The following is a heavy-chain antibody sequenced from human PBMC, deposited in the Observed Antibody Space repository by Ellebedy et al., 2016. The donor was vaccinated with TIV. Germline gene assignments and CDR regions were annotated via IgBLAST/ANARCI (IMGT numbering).Heavy chain of an antibody. CDR1: GYTFGTYG. CDR2: IAPNDGRT. J-gene: IGHJ4*02. CDR3: ARGEVLLDY. V-gene: IGHV1-18*01. D-gene: IGHD1-26*01. Sequence: AASVKVSCKTSGYTFGTYGITWVRQAPGQGLDWMGWIAPNDGRTNYAQKLQGRVTITTDTSTSTAYMELGSLRSEDTAVYYCARGEVLLDYWGQGTLVTVSS.